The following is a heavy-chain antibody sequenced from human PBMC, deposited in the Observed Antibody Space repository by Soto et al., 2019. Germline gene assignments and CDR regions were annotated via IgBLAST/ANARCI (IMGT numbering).Heavy chain of an antibody. J-gene: IGHJ4*02. CDR2: INSDGSST. Sequence: EVQLVESGGGLVQPGGSLRLSCAASGFTFSSYWMHWFRQAPGKGLVWFSRINSDGSSTSYADSVKGRFTISRDKAKNTLYMQMNSLRAEDTAVYYCARDRIVGATRSNSFDYWGQGTLVTVSS. D-gene: IGHD1-26*01. CDR3: ARDRIVGATRSNSFDY. V-gene: IGHV3-74*01. CDR1: GFTFSSYW.